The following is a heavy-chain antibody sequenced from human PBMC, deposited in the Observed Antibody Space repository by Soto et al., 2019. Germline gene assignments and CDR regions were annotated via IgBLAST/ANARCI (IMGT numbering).Heavy chain of an antibody. D-gene: IGHD3-10*01. Sequence: QLTLKESGPTLVKPTQTLTLTCTFSGFSLRNSGVGVGWIRQHPGKALEWLVLMYWYDDKLYRPSLQSRLPSTKDTSKNQVVLTMTNMDPVDTATYYCAPLTRGGFYFGYWGPGTLVPVSS. CDR2: MYWYDDK. V-gene: IGHV2-5*01. J-gene: IGHJ4*02. CDR1: GFSLRNSGVG. CDR3: APLTRGGFYFGY.